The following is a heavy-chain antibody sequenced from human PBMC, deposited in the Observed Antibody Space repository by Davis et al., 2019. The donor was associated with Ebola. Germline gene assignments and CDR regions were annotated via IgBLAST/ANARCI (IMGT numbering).Heavy chain of an antibody. D-gene: IGHD6-6*01. CDR2: TNSDGSIT. J-gene: IGHJ6*02. Sequence: PGGSLRLSCAASGFTFSSNWMHWVRQAPGKGLVWVSRTNSDGSITSYTDSVKGRFTISRDNAKNTLYLQMNTLRAEDTAVYYCARAKYYGMDVWGQGTTVTVSS. CDR1: GFTFSSNW. V-gene: IGHV3-74*01. CDR3: ARAKYYGMDV.